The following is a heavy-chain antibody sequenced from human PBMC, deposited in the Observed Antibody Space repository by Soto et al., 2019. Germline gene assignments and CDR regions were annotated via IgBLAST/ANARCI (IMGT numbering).Heavy chain of an antibody. CDR3: ARGNYDILTGYYY. J-gene: IGHJ4*02. CDR2: ISYDGSNK. V-gene: IGHV3-30-3*01. D-gene: IGHD3-9*01. CDR1: GFTFSSYA. Sequence: GGSLRLSCAASGFTFSSYAMHWVRQAPGKGLEWVAVISYDGSNKYYADSVKGRFTISRDNSKNTLYLQMNSLRAEDTAVYYCARGNYDILTGYYYWGQGTLVTVSS.